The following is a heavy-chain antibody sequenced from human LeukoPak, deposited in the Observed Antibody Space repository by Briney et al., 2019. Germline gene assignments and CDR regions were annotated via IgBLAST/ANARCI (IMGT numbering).Heavy chain of an antibody. V-gene: IGHV1-46*01. CDR2: INPSGGST. CDR1: GYTFTSYY. D-gene: IGHD2-2*01. J-gene: IGHJ4*02. Sequence: ASVKVSCKASGYTFTSYYMYWVRQAPGQGLEWMGIINPSGGSTSYAQKFQGRVTMTRDTSTSTVYMELSSLRSEDTAVYYCARADCSSTSCYPSDYWGQGTLVTVSS. CDR3: ARADCSSTSCYPSDY.